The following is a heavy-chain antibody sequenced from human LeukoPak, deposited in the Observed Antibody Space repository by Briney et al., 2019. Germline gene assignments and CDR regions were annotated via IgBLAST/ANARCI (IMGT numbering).Heavy chain of an antibody. CDR2: ISSRGDST. CDR3: AKGPRPDITVAHTLEK. D-gene: IGHD6-19*01. J-gene: IGHJ4*02. Sequence: TAVSVILPCGNCGVTCKNFDMSGLRNAKKRGLEWVSTISSRGDSTHDADSVKGRFTISRDNSKNSLYLQMNSLRAEDTAVYYCAKGPRPDITVAHTLEKWGQGTLVTVSS. V-gene: IGHV3-23*01. CDR1: GVTCKNFD.